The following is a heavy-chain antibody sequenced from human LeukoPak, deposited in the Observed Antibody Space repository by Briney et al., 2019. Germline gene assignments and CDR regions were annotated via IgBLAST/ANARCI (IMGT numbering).Heavy chain of an antibody. CDR2: INHSGST. CDR1: GGSFSGYY. CDR3: ARRGDY. Sequence: SEILSLTCAVYGGSFSGYYWSWIRQPPGKGLEWIGEINHSGSTNYNPSLKSRVTISVDTSKNQFSLKLSSVTAADTAVYYCARRGDYWGQGTLVTVSS. J-gene: IGHJ4*02. V-gene: IGHV4-34*01.